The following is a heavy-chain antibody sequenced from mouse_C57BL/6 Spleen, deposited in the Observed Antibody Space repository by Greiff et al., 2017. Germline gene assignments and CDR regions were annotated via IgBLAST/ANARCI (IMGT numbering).Heavy chain of an antibody. V-gene: IGHV1-53*01. Sequence: QVQLKQPGTELVKPGASVKLSCKASGYTFTSYWMHWVKQRPGQGLEWIGNINPSNGGTNYNEKFKSKATLTVDKSSSTAYMQLSSLTSEDSAGDYYARTGTGYAMDYWGQGTSVTVSS. CDR3: ARTGTGYAMDY. CDR1: GYTFTSYW. CDR2: INPSNGGT. D-gene: IGHD4-1*01. J-gene: IGHJ4*01.